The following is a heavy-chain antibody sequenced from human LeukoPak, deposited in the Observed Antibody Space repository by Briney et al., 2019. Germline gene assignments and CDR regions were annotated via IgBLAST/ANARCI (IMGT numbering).Heavy chain of an antibody. V-gene: IGHV1-18*01. Sequence: GASVKVSCKASGYSFTSYGISWVRQAPGQGLEWMGWISAYNGNTNYAQKLQGRVTMTTDTSTSTAYMELRSLRSDDTAVYYCASGGRPYYYYGMDVWGQGTTVTVSS. J-gene: IGHJ6*02. D-gene: IGHD2-15*01. CDR2: ISAYNGNT. CDR1: GYSFTSYG. CDR3: ASGGRPYYYYGMDV.